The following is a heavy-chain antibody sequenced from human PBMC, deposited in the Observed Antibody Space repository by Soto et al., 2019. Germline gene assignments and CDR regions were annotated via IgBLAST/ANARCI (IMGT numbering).Heavy chain of an antibody. CDR2: IYYSGST. V-gene: IGHV4-31*01. D-gene: IGHD3-22*01. CDR1: GGSISSGGYY. CDR3: ARVSYDSSGYYYGFDY. J-gene: IGHJ4*02. Sequence: QVQLQESGPGLVKPSQTLSLTCTVSGGSISSGGYYWSWIRQHPGKGLEWIGYIYYSGSTYYNPSIKSLVTISVDTSKNQFSLKLSSVTAADTAVYYCARVSYDSSGYYYGFDYWGQGTLVTVSS.